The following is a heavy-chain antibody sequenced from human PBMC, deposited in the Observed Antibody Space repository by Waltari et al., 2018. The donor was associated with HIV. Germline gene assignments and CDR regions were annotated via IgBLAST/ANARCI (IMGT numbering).Heavy chain of an antibody. Sequence: QLQLQESGPGLVKPSETLSLTCTVSGGSISSSSYYWGWIRQPPGQGLEWIGGIYYSGRTYYNPALKSRVTISVDTSKNQLSLKLSSVTAADTAVYYCARRTRGMVRDIDYWGQGTLVTVSS. D-gene: IGHD3-10*01. V-gene: IGHV4-39*01. CDR3: ARRTRGMVRDIDY. J-gene: IGHJ4*02. CDR1: GGSISSSSYY. CDR2: IYYSGRT.